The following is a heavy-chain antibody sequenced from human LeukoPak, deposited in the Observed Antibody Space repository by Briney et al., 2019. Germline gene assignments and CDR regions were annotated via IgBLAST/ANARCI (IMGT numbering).Heavy chain of an antibody. V-gene: IGHV1-18*01. Sequence: ASVKASCKASGYTFTSYGISWVRQAPGQGLEWMGWISAYNGNTNYAQKLQGRVTMTTDTSTSTAYMELRSLRSDDTAVYYCARVDAVAGAGDYWGQGTLVTVSS. D-gene: IGHD6-19*01. CDR3: ARVDAVAGAGDY. J-gene: IGHJ4*02. CDR2: ISAYNGNT. CDR1: GYTFTSYG.